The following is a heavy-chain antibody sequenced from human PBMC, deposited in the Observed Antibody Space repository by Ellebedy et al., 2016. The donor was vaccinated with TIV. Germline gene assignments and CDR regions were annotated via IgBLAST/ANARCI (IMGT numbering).Heavy chain of an antibody. D-gene: IGHD4-17*01. CDR2: ISYDESNK. J-gene: IGHJ4*02. CDR3: AKDGNYGDYSGY. V-gene: IGHV3-30*18. CDR1: GFTFSSYG. Sequence: GGSLRLXXAASGFTFSSYGMHWVRQAPGKGLEWVAVISYDESNKYYADSVKGRFTISRDNSKNTLYLQMNSLRAEDTAVYYCAKDGNYGDYSGYWGQGTLVTVSS.